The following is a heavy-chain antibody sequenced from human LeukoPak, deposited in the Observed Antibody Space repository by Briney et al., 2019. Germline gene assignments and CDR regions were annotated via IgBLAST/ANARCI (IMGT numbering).Heavy chain of an antibody. D-gene: IGHD6-19*01. V-gene: IGHV1-69*13. CDR1: GGTFSSYA. CDR3: ARDKAVAGTGTSLDY. CDR2: IIPIFGTA. Sequence: GASVKVSCKASGGTFSSYAISWVRQAPGQGLEWMGGIIPIFGTANYAQKFQGRVTITADESTSTAYMELSSLRSEDTAVYYCARDKAVAGTGTSLDYWGQGTLVTVSS. J-gene: IGHJ4*02.